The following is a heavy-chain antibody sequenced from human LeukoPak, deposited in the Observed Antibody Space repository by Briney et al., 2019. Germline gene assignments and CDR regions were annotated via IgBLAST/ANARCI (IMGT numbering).Heavy chain of an antibody. J-gene: IGHJ4*02. CDR3: ARGGSSWLYMGY. CDR2: IYYSGST. D-gene: IGHD6-13*01. V-gene: IGHV4-59*01. CDR1: GFTFSSYA. Sequence: PGGSLRLSCAASGFTFSSYAMNWVRQAPGKGLEWIRYIYYSGSTNYNPSLKSRVTISVDTSKNQFSLKLSSVTAADTAVYYCARGGSSWLYMGYWGQGTLVTVSS.